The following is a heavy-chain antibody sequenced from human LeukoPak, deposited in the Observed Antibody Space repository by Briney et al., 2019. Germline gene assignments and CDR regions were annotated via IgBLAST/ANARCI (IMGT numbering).Heavy chain of an antibody. V-gene: IGHV4-61*02. CDR1: GGSISSGSYY. CDR3: ARASVARGPFTYYFDY. J-gene: IGHJ4*02. Sequence: SETLSLTCTVSGGSISSGSYYWGWIRQPAGKGLEWIGRIYTSGSTNYNPSLKSRVTIPVDTSKNQFSLKLSSVTAADTAVYYCARASVARGPFTYYFDYWGQGTLVTVSS. CDR2: IYTSGST. D-gene: IGHD2/OR15-2a*01.